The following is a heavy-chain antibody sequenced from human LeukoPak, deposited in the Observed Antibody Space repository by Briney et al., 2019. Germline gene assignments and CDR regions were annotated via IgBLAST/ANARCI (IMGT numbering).Heavy chain of an antibody. D-gene: IGHD3-10*01. V-gene: IGHV3-23*01. Sequence: GGSLRLSCEASGFTFSINAMGWVRQAPGKGLEWVSSITDTSSHTYYTESVKGRFTISKDNSKNTLSLQMNNLRAEDTAVYFCAKRPLTGSWFDYWGPGTLVIVSS. CDR2: ITDTSSHT. CDR1: GFTFSINA. CDR3: AKRPLTGSWFDY. J-gene: IGHJ4*02.